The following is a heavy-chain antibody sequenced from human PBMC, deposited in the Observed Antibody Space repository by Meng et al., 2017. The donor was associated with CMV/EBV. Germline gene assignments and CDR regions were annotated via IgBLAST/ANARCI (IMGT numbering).Heavy chain of an antibody. Sequence: LTCAASGFTFSSYSMNWVRQAPGKGLEWVSSISSSSSYIYYADSVKGRFTISRDNAKNSLYLQMNSLRAEDTAVYYCARDGAGRLPLFADYWGQGTLVTVSS. CDR1: GFTFSSYS. D-gene: IGHD2-21*01. CDR2: ISSSSSYI. J-gene: IGHJ4*02. V-gene: IGHV3-21*01. CDR3: ARDGAGRLPLFADY.